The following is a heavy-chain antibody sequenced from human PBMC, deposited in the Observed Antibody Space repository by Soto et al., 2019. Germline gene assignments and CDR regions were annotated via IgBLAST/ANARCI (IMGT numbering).Heavy chain of an antibody. CDR2: IKQDESEK. V-gene: IGHV3-7*01. Sequence: EVQMVETGGGLVQPGGSLRLSCVGSGFTFSSYWMSWVRQAPGKGLGWGANIKQDESEKHYVDSVKGRFTISRDNAKNSLYLEMNSLRVEDTAVYYCVSGSSGRNVGQYGDWGQGTLVTVSS. CDR3: VSGSSGRNVGQYGD. J-gene: IGHJ4*02. CDR1: GFTFSSYW. D-gene: IGHD6-19*01.